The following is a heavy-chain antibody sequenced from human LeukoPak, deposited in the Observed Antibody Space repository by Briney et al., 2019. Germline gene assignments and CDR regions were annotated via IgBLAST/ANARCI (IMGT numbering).Heavy chain of an antibody. CDR1: GFTFSSYW. CDR2: INSDGSST. Sequence: PGGSLRLPCAASGFTFSSYWMHWVRQAPGKGLVWVSRINSDGSSTSYADSVEGRFTISRDNAKNTLYLQMDSLRAEDTAVCYCERGGGVGRDGYIDYYYYYMDVWGKGTTVTVSS. D-gene: IGHD5-24*01. CDR3: ERGGGVGRDGYIDYYYYYMDV. J-gene: IGHJ6*03. V-gene: IGHV3-74*01.